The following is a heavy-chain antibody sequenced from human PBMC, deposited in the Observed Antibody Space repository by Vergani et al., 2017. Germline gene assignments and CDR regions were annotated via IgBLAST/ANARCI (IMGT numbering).Heavy chain of an antibody. D-gene: IGHD6-13*01. V-gene: IGHV1-69*02. CDR3: ARGPNSSSRQLYYYYGMDV. J-gene: IGHJ6*02. CDR1: GGTFSSYT. CDR2: IIPIVDIA. Sequence: QVQLVQSGAEVKKPGSSVKVSCKASGGTFSSYTISWVRQAPGQGLEWMGRIIPIVDIANYAQKFQGRVTITADKSTSTAYMELSSLRSEDTAVYYCARGPNSSSRQLYYYYGMDVWGQGTTVTVSS.